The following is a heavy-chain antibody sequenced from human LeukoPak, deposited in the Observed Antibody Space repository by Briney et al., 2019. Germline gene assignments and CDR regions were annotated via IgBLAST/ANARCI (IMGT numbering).Heavy chain of an antibody. J-gene: IGHJ4*02. CDR2: IRSKANSYAT. CDR3: HRSSGGSGDYSSGAIRDDY. V-gene: IGHV3-73*01. D-gene: IGHD2-15*01. Sequence: GGSLRLSCAASGFTFSGSAMHWVRQASGKGLEWVGRIRSKANSYATAYAASVKGRFTSSRDDSKNTAYLQMNSLKTEDTAVYYCHRSSGGSGDYSSGAIRDDYWGQGTLVTVSS. CDR1: GFTFSGSA.